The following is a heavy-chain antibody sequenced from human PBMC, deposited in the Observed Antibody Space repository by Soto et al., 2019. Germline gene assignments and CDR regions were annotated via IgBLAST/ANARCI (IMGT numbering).Heavy chain of an antibody. V-gene: IGHV3-30*18. CDR1: GFTFSSYG. D-gene: IGHD3-3*01. J-gene: IGHJ5*02. CDR3: AKDPSAWDFWSGYYTPGNWFDP. Sequence: GESLKISCAASGFTFSSYGMHWVRQAPGKGLEWVAVISYDGSNKYYADSVKGRFTISRDNSKNTLYLQMNSLRAEDTAVYYCAKDPSAWDFWSGYYTPGNWFDPWGQGTLVTVSS. CDR2: ISYDGSNK.